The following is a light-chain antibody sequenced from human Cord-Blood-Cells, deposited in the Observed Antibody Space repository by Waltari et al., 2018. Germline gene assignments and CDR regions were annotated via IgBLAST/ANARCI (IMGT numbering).Light chain of an antibody. J-gene: IGKJ2*01. CDR2: GAS. Sequence: EIVMTQSPATLSVSPGDRATLSCRASQSVSSNLAWYQQKPGQAPRLLIDGASTRATGIPARFSGSGSGTEFTLTISSLQSEDFAVYYCQQYNNWPYTFGQGTKLEIK. CDR1: QSVSSN. CDR3: QQYNNWPYT. V-gene: IGKV3-15*01.